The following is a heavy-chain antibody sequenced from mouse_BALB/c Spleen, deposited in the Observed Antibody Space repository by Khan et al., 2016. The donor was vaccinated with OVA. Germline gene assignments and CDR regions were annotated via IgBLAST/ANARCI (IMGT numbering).Heavy chain of an antibody. J-gene: IGHJ4*01. CDR1: GFSLTDSG. V-gene: IGHV2-6-5*01. D-gene: IGHD1-1*02. CDR3: AKLLWSHYYAMDY. Sequence: QVQLKQSGPGLVAPSQSLSITCTVSGFSLTDSGVGWIRQPPGKGLEWLGVIWGGGTTYYNSAHKSRLSISKDNSKSQVFLKMNSLQTAHTAMYYCAKLLWSHYYAMDYGGQGTSVTVSS. CDR2: IWGGGTT.